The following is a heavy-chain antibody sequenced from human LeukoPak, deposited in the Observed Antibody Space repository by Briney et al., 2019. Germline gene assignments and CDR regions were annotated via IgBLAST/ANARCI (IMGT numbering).Heavy chain of an antibody. CDR1: GGSISSYY. CDR3: ARALWSGESSYYYYYYYMDV. Sequence: PSETLSLTCTVSGGSISSYYWSWIRQPPGKGLEWIGYIYYSGSTNYNPSLKSRVTISVDTSKNQFSLKLSSVTAADTAVYYCARALWSGESSYYYYYYYMDVWGKGTTVTVSS. D-gene: IGHD3-10*01. CDR2: IYYSGST. J-gene: IGHJ6*03. V-gene: IGHV4-59*01.